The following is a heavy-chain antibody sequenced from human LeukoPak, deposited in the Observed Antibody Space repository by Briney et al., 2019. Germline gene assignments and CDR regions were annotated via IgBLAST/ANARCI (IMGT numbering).Heavy chain of an antibody. CDR1: GFAFSSYE. D-gene: IGHD2-21*02. CDR3: ARGGAGDEGYDYYYMDV. Sequence: PGGSLRLSCAASGFAFSSYEMNWVRQAPGKGLEWVSYISSSGSTIYYADSVKGRFTISRDNAKNSLYLQMNSLRAEDTAVYYCARGGAGDEGYDYYYMDVWGKGTTVTISS. J-gene: IGHJ6*03. V-gene: IGHV3-48*03. CDR2: ISSSGSTI.